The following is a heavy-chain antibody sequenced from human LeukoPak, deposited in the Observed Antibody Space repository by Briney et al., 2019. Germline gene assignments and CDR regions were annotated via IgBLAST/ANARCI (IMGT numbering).Heavy chain of an antibody. CDR1: GFTFGGYA. CDR3: ARDGGIAGSTTYFDY. J-gene: IGHJ4*02. V-gene: IGHV3-23*01. CDR2: ISGGGGST. D-gene: IGHD1-26*01. Sequence: GGSLRLSCGASGFTFGGYAMTWVRQAPGKGPEWVSGISGGGGSTFYADSVRGRFTVSRDNSKNTLYLQMDSLRVDDTAIYYCARDGGIAGSTTYFDYWGQGTLVTVSS.